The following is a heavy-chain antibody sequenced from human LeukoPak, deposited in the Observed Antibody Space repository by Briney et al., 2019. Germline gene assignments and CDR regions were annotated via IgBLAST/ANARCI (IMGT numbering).Heavy chain of an antibody. Sequence: ASVKVSCKASGYTFTSYGISWVRQAPGQGLEWMGGIIPIFGTANYAQKFQGRVTITTDESTSTAYMELSSLRSEDTAVYYCARDREYSSSSADYWYFDLWGRGTLVTVSS. CDR1: GYTFTSYG. J-gene: IGHJ2*01. D-gene: IGHD6-6*01. CDR3: ARDREYSSSSADYWYFDL. V-gene: IGHV1-69*05. CDR2: IIPIFGTA.